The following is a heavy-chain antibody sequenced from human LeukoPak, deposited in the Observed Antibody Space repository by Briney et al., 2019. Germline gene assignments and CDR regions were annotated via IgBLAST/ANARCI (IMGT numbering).Heavy chain of an antibody. D-gene: IGHD1-1*01. J-gene: IGHJ4*02. CDR2: IYSGGST. CDR1: GFTFSNYN. V-gene: IGHV3-53*01. CDR3: ARTGNPATGDY. Sequence: PGGSLRLSCAASGFTFSNYNMNWVRQTPGKGLEWVSVIYSGGSTYYADSVKGRFTISRDNSKNTLYLQMNSLRAEDTAVYYCARTGNPATGDYWGQGTLVTASS.